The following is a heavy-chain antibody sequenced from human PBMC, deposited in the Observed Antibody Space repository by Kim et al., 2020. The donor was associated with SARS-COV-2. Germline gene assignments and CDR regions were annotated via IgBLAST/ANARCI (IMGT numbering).Heavy chain of an antibody. J-gene: IGHJ4*02. CDR2: CAT. CDR3: TTISQVDY. D-gene: IGHD3-3*01. Sequence: CATASAAWVKGRFTISRGDSKNTAYLQMNSLKHEDTAVYYCTTISQVDYWGQGTLVTVSS. V-gene: IGHV3-73*01.